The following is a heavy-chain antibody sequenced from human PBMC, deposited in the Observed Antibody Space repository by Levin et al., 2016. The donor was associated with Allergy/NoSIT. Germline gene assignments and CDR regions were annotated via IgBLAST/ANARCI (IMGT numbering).Heavy chain of an antibody. J-gene: IGHJ4*02. CDR2: INPSSGST. CDR1: GFTFTSYY. Sequence: ASVKVSCKASGFTFTSYYMHGVRQAPGQGLEWMGIINPSSGSTNYAQKFQGRVTMTRDTSTRTVYMELSSLRSEDTAVYYCASPEQQLVFLPFDYWGQGTLVTVSS. D-gene: IGHD6-13*01. V-gene: IGHV1-46*03. CDR3: ASPEQQLVFLPFDY.